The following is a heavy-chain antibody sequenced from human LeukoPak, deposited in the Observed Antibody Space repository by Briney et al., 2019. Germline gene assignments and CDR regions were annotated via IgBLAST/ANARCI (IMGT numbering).Heavy chain of an antibody. V-gene: IGHV4-59*11. CDR1: GGSISSHY. CDR2: IYYSGST. CDR3: ARRLAGGRCWPRFDY. Sequence: SETLSLTCTVSGGSISSHYWSWIRQPPGKGLEGIGYIYYSGSTNYSPSLKSRVTISVDTSKNQFSLKLSSVTAADTAVYYCARRLAGGRCWPRFDYWGQGTLVTVSS. D-gene: IGHD2-15*01. J-gene: IGHJ4*02.